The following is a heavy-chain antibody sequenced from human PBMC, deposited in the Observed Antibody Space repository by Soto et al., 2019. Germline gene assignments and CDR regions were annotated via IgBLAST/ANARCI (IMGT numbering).Heavy chain of an antibody. J-gene: IGHJ4*02. CDR2: VRTQTNNYAT. Sequence: EVQLVESGGGLVQPGQSLKLSCVASGFTFSRSALHWVRQTSGKGLEWLGRVRTQTNNYATAYGASVNGRFTISRDDSKNAAYLHLTGLRTEDTAIYYCASLSYYDHSTGHYLDFWGRGTLVTVSS. V-gene: IGHV3-73*02. CDR3: ASLSYYDHSTGHYLDF. CDR1: GFTFSRSA. D-gene: IGHD3-9*01.